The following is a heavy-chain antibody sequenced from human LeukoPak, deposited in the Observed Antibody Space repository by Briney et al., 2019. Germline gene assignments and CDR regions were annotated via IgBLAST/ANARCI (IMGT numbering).Heavy chain of an antibody. D-gene: IGHD2-2*01. J-gene: IGHJ5*02. V-gene: IGHV3-7*01. CDR2: IKQDGSEK. CDR3: ARDDCSSISCYHNWFDP. Sequence: GGSLRLSCAASGFTFSSYWMSWVRQAPGKGLEWVANIKQDGSEKYYVDSVKGRFTISRDNAKNTLYLQMNSLRAEDTAVYYCARDDCSSISCYHNWFDPWGQGTLVTVSS. CDR1: GFTFSSYW.